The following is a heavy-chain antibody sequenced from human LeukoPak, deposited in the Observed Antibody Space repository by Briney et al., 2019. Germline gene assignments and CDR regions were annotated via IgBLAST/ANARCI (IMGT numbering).Heavy chain of an antibody. Sequence: SETLSLTCTVSAYSISSGYYWGWIRQPPGKGLEWIGTIYHSGSTYYNPSLRSRVTISVDTPKNQFSLKLTSLTAADTAVYYCARHDSGSYHTPTDYWGQGTLVTVSS. J-gene: IGHJ4*02. D-gene: IGHD3-10*01. V-gene: IGHV4-38-2*02. CDR3: ARHDSGSYHTPTDY. CDR1: AYSISSGYY. CDR2: IYHSGST.